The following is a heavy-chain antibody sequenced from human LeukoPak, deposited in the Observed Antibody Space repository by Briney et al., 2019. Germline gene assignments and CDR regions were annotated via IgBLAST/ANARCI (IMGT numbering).Heavy chain of an antibody. CDR2: IYYSGST. J-gene: IGHJ4*02. CDR1: GGSISSYY. V-gene: IGHV4-59*08. D-gene: IGHD3-10*01. Sequence: SETLSLTCTVSGGSISSYYWSWIRQPPGKGLEWIGYIYYSGSTNYNPSLKSRVTISVDTSKNQFSLKLSSVTAADTAVYYCARLGWDSYYYGSGSYRYYFDYWGQGTLVTVSS. CDR3: ARLGWDSYYYGSGSYRYYFDY.